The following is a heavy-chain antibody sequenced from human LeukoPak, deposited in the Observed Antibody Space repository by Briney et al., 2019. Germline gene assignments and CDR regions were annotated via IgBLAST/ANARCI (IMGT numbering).Heavy chain of an antibody. CDR3: ARVTGYMVEDYFDY. J-gene: IGHJ4*02. Sequence: SETLSLTCTVSGGSINSYYWSWIRQPPGKGLEWIGYIYYSGSTNYNPSLKSRVTISVDTSKNQFSLRLGSVTAADTALYYCARVTGYMVEDYFDYWGQGTLVTVSS. CDR2: IYYSGST. V-gene: IGHV4-59*01. CDR1: GGSINSYY. D-gene: IGHD6-13*01.